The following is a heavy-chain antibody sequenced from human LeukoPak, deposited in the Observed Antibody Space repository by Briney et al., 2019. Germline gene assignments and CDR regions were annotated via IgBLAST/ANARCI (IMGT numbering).Heavy chain of an antibody. J-gene: IGHJ6*04. D-gene: IGHD6-13*01. CDR3: AKTYSSSSTIYYYYGMDV. CDR1: GFTFDDYA. Sequence: GGSLRLSCAASGFTFDDYAMHWVRHAPGKGLEWVSGISWNSGSIGYADSVKGRFPISRDNAKNSLYLQMNSLRAEDTALYYCAKTYSSSSTIYYYYGMDVWGKGTTVTVSS. CDR2: ISWNSGSI. V-gene: IGHV3-9*01.